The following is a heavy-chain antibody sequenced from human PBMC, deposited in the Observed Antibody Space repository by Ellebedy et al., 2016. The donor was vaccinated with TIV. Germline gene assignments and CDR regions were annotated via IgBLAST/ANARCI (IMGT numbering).Heavy chain of an antibody. CDR3: ARGYGDYDY. CDR1: RYTFTSYY. CDR2: INPSGGST. V-gene: IGHV1-46*01. D-gene: IGHD4-17*01. J-gene: IGHJ4*02. Sequence: ASVKVSXKASRYTFTSYYIHWVRQAPGQGLEWMGIINPSGGSTTYAQKFQGRVTMTRDTSTGTVYMELSSLRSEDTAVYYCARGYGDYDYWGQGSLVTVSS.